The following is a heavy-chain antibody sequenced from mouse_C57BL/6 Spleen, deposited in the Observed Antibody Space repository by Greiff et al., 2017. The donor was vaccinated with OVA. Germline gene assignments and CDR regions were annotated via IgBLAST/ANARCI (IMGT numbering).Heavy chain of an antibody. Sequence: DVQLQESGAELVRPGASVKLSCTASGFNIKDDYMHWVKQRPEQGLEWIGWIDPENGDTEYASKFQGKATITADTSSNTAYLQLSSLTSEDTAVYYCTASIITTVVAPGYWGQGTTLTVSS. CDR2: IDPENGDT. J-gene: IGHJ2*01. CDR3: TASIITTVVAPGY. D-gene: IGHD1-1*01. V-gene: IGHV14-4*01. CDR1: GFNIKDDY.